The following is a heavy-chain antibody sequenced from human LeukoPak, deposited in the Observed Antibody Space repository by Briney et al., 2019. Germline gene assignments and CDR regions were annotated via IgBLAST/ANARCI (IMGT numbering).Heavy chain of an antibody. CDR1: GGTFSSYA. CDR3: ARDNCSGGSCYRYSGYYFDY. CDR2: IIPIFGTA. D-gene: IGHD2-15*01. V-gene: IGHV1-69*13. J-gene: IGHJ4*02. Sequence: SVTVSCTASGGTFSSYAISWVRQAPGQGLEWMGGIIPIFGTANYAQKFQGRVTITADESTSAAYMELSSLRSEDTAVYYCARDNCSGGSCYRYSGYYFDYWGQGTLVTVSS.